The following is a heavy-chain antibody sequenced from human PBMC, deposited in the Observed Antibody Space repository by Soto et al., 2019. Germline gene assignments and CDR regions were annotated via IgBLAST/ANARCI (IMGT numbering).Heavy chain of an antibody. CDR1: GASISSRSSY. D-gene: IGHD6-13*01. V-gene: IGHV4-39*01. J-gene: IGHJ6*02. CDR3: ATTRGIAVGGSFDH. CDR2: FYSGST. Sequence: SETLSLTCIVSGASISSRSSYWGWIRQPPGRGLEWVGTFYSGSTYNNPSLKSRVTISVDTSKNQFSLKLSSVAAEDTAIYYCATTRGIAVGGSFDHWGQGTTVTVSS.